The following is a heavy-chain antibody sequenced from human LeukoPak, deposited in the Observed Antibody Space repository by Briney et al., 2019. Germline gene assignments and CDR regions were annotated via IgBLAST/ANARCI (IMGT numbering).Heavy chain of an antibody. CDR2: INHSGST. CDR3: ARESYGSGSYYPSSYYFDY. D-gene: IGHD3-10*01. CDR1: GGSFSGYY. J-gene: IGHJ4*02. Sequence: PSETLSLTCAVYGGSFSGYYWSWIRQPPGKGLEWIGEINHSGSTNYNPSLKSRVTISVDTSKNQFSLKLSSVTAADTAVYYYARESYGSGSYYPSSYYFDYWGQGTLVTVSS. V-gene: IGHV4-34*01.